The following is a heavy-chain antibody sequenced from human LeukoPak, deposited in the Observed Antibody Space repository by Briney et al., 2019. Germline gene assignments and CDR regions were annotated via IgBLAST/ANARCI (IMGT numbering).Heavy chain of an antibody. V-gene: IGHV1-2*02. Sequence: ASVKVSCKASGYTFTGYYMHWVRQAPGQGLGWMGWINPNSGGTNYAQKFQGRVTMTRDTSISTAYMELSRLRSDDTAVYYCARVSGSSSWVYYYMDVWGKGTTVTVSS. CDR3: ARVSGSSSWVYYYMDV. CDR2: INPNSGGT. J-gene: IGHJ6*03. CDR1: GYTFTGYY. D-gene: IGHD6-13*01.